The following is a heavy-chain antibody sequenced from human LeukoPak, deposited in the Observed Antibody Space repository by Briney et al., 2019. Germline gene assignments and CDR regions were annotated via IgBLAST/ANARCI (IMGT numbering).Heavy chain of an antibody. J-gene: IGHJ3*02. CDR3: ARQYFSGGSCYVNAFDI. V-gene: IGHV3-21*01. CDR2: ISSSSSYK. Sequence: PGGSLRLSCAASGFTFSSYSMNWVRQAPGKGLEWVSSISSSSSYKYYADSVKGRFTISRDNAKNSLYLQMNSLRAEDTAVYYCARQYFSGGSCYVNAFDIWGQGTMVTVSS. D-gene: IGHD2-15*01. CDR1: GFTFSSYS.